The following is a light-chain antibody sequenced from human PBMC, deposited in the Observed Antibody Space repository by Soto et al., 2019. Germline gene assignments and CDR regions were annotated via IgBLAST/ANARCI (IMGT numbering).Light chain of an antibody. CDR2: DAS. Sequence: IQRTQSPSTLSASVGDRVTITCRASQSVSSWLAWYQQKPGKAPELLIYDASNLESGVPSTFGGSGSGTEFTLTISSLQPDDVATYFCQQYNSYPNTFGQGTRLEIK. CDR3: QQYNSYPNT. CDR1: QSVSSW. V-gene: IGKV1-5*01. J-gene: IGKJ5*01.